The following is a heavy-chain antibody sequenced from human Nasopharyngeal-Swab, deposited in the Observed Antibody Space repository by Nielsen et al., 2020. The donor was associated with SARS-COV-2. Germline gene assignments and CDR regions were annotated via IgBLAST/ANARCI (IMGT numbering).Heavy chain of an antibody. J-gene: IGHJ5*02. D-gene: IGHD3-10*01. CDR1: GYTLTELS. V-gene: IGHV1-24*01. CDR3: ATATLWFGELLSHPNWFDP. CDR2: FDPEDGET. Sequence: ASVKVSCKVSGYTLTELSMHWVRQAPGKGLEWMGGFDPEDGETIYAQKFQGRVTMTEDTSTDTAYMELSSLRSEDTAVYYCATATLWFGELLSHPNWFDPWGQGTLVTVSS.